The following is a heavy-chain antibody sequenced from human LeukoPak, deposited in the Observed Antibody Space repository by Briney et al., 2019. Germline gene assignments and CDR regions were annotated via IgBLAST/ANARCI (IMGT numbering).Heavy chain of an antibody. J-gene: IGHJ6*03. Sequence: SETLSLTCAVYGGSFSGYYWSWIRQPPGKGLEWIGEINHSGSTNYNPSLKSRVTISVDTSKNQFSLKLSSVTAADTAVYYCARVSKVYYYYMDVWGKGTTVTVSS. CDR2: INHSGST. CDR3: ARVSKVYYYYMDV. V-gene: IGHV4-34*01. CDR1: GGSFSGYY.